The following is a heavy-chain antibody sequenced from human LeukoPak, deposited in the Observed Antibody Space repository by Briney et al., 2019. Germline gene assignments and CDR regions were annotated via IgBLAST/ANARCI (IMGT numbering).Heavy chain of an antibody. CDR3: ARDLVPDTAMVTVGVGY. CDR2: INPSGGST. D-gene: IGHD5-18*01. J-gene: IGHJ4*02. V-gene: IGHV1-46*01. CDR1: GYTFSTYP. Sequence: ASVKVSCKASGYTFSTYPMNWMRQAPGQGLEWMGIINPSGGSTSYAQKFQGRVTMTRDTSTSTVYMELSSLRSEDTAVYYCARDLVPDTAMVTVGVGYWGQGTLVTVSS.